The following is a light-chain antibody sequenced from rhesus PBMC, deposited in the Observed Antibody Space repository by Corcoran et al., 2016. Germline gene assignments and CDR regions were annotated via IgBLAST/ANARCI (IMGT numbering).Light chain of an antibody. J-gene: IGKJ4*01. Sequence: DIVMTQTPLSLPITPGEPASISCRSSQSLLHSNGNTYLHWYLQKPGQSPQLLIYGGSNRASGVPERFSGRGAGTDFTLKISKVEAEDVGIYYCVQAIAFPLTFGGGTKVEIK. CDR3: VQAIAFPLT. CDR1: QSLLHSNGNTY. CDR2: GGS. V-gene: IGKV2-72*01.